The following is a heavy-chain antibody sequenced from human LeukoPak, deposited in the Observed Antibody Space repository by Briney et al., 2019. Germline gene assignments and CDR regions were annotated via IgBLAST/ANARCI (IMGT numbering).Heavy chain of an antibody. CDR3: AKDRFGEYHPFDY. J-gene: IGHJ4*02. Sequence: GGSLRLSCAASGFTFTNYGMNWVRQAPGKGLEWLSYISSSATTIYYADSVKGRFTISRDNSKNTLHLQMNSLRPEDTAVYYCAKDRFGEYHPFDYSGQGTRVTVSS. CDR1: GFTFTNYG. CDR2: ISSSATTI. V-gene: IGHV3-48*01. D-gene: IGHD3-10*01.